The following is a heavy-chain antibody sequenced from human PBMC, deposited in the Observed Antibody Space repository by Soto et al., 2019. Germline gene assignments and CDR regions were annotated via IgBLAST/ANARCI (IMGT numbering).Heavy chain of an antibody. CDR1: GYTFTSYA. CDR2: INAGNGNT. V-gene: IGHV1-3*01. CDR3: ARGYGAYVNLFDP. Sequence: QVQHVQSGAEVKKPGASVKVSCKASGYTFTSYAMHWVRQAPGQRLEWMGWINAGNGNTKYSQKFQGRVTITRDTSASTAHSELGTLRSENTAVYSCARGYGAYVNLFDPCGKGTLVTVAS. J-gene: IGHJ5*02. D-gene: IGHD4-17*01.